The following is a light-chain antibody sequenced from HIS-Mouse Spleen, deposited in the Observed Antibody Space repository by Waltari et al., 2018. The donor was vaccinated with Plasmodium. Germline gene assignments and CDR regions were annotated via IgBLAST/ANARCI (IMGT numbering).Light chain of an antibody. Sequence: SSELTQDPAVSVALGQTVRITCQGDRLRSYYSSWYQQKPGQAPVLFIYGKNNRPSGIPDRFSGSSSGNTASLTITGAQAEDEADYYCNSRDSSGTHGVFGGGTKLTVL. J-gene: IGLJ2*01. CDR2: GKN. CDR1: RLRSYY. CDR3: NSRDSSGTHGV. V-gene: IGLV3-19*01.